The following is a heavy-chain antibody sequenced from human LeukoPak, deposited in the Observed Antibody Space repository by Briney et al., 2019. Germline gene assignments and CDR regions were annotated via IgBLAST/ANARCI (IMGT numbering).Heavy chain of an antibody. CDR3: ARTYYDFWSGYYGSYFDY. D-gene: IGHD3-3*01. CDR1: GGTFSSYA. J-gene: IGHJ4*02. Sequence: SVKVSCKASGGTFSSYAISWVRQAPGQGLEWMGGIIPIFGTANYAQKFQGRVTMTRNTSISTAYMELSSLRSEDTAVYYCARTYYDFWSGYYGSYFDYWGQGTLVTVSS. V-gene: IGHV1-69*05. CDR2: IIPIFGTA.